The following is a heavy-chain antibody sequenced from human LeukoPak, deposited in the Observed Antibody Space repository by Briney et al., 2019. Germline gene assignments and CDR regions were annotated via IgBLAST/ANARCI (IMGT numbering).Heavy chain of an antibody. J-gene: IGHJ4*02. Sequence: KPSETLSLTCAVYGGSFSGYYWSWIRQPPGKGLEWIGEINHSGSTNYNPSLKSRVTISVDTSKNQFSPKLSSVTAADTAVYYCARDGYNWGYFDYRGQGTLVTVSS. D-gene: IGHD5-24*01. CDR1: GGSFSGYY. CDR2: INHSGST. V-gene: IGHV4-34*01. CDR3: ARDGYNWGYFDY.